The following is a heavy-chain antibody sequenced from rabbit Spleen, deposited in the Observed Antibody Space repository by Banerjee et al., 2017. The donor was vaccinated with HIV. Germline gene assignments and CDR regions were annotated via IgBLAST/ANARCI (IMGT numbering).Heavy chain of an antibody. V-gene: IGHV1S45*01. J-gene: IGHJ4*01. CDR1: GFSFSSSYW. Sequence: QEQLEESGGDLVKPEGSLTLTCTASGFSFSSSYWIWWVRQAPGKGLEWIACINGGSSGSTYYASWAKGRFTISKTSSTTVTLQMTSLTAADTATYFCARELDGTSGLSLWGQGTLVTVS. D-gene: IGHD1-1*01. CDR2: INGGSSGST. CDR3: ARELDGTSGLSL.